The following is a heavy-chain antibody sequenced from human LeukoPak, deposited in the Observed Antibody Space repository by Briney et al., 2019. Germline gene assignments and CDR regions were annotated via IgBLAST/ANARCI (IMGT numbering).Heavy chain of an antibody. CDR3: ARLSITLFGVVSAHFDH. D-gene: IGHD3-3*01. V-gene: IGHV4-34*01. CDR2: INHSGST. Sequence: SETLSLTCAVFGGSFSGYYWSWIRQPPGKGLEWIGEINHSGSTDYSPSLKSRVTISGDSSKNQFSLNLNSVTAADTAVYYCARLSITLFGVVSAHFDHWGQGTLVTVSS. CDR1: GGSFSGYY. J-gene: IGHJ4*02.